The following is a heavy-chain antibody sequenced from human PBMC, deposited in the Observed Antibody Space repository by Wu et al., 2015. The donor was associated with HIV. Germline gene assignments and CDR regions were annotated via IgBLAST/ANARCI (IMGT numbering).Heavy chain of an antibody. Sequence: QVQLVQSGTEMKKSGASLKVSCKTSGYTFSAHYIHWVRQAPGQGLEWMGWINPNSGGIKYAQKFQGRVTMTRDTSISTAYTELSRLRSDDTAVYYCARGRGSNYYMDVWGKGTTVTVSS. CDR2: INPNSGGI. CDR3: ARGRGSNYYMDV. V-gene: IGHV1-2*02. D-gene: IGHD3-10*01. J-gene: IGHJ6*03. CDR1: GYTFSAHY.